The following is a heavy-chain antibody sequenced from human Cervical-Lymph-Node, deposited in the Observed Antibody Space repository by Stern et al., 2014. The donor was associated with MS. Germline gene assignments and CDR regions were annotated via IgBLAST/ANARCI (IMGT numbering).Heavy chain of an antibody. CDR3: AGEGEHKAYFGDWFDP. J-gene: IGHJ5*02. V-gene: IGHV1-69*01. CDR2: VSPIFCST. Sequence: VQLVESGAEVKKPGSSVKLSCKASGGTFTSYGIRWVRQAPAPGLAWMGGVSPIFCSTNYAQKFQGRVTITADESTSTAYMELSSLRSEDTAVYYCAGEGEHKAYFGDWFDPWGQGTLVTVSS. D-gene: IGHD2/OR15-2a*01. CDR1: GGTFTSYG.